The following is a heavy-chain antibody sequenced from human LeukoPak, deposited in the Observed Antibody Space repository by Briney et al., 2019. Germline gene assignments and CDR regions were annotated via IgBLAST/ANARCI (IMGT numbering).Heavy chain of an antibody. J-gene: IGHJ6*03. CDR2: INPNSGGT. D-gene: IGHD6-13*01. CDR3: ARNPRGLVAAAGIGYYYYYMDV. Sequence: ASVKVSCKASVYTFTGYYMHWVRQAPGQGLEWVGWINPNSGGTNYAQKFQGRVTMTRDTYISTAYMELSRLRSEDTAVYYCARNPRGLVAAAGIGYYYYYMDVWGKGTTVTVSS. CDR1: VYTFTGYY. V-gene: IGHV1-2*02.